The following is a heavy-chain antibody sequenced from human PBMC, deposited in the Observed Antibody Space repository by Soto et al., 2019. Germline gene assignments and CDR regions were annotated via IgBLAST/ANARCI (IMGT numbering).Heavy chain of an antibody. Sequence: ASVKVSCKASGYTFTSYDINWVRQATGQGLEWMGWMNPNSGNTGYAQKFQGRVTMTRNTSISTAYMELSSLRSEDTAVYYCARGPADYDFWSGYYSRGAFDIWRQGTMVTVSS. J-gene: IGHJ3*02. CDR2: MNPNSGNT. CDR1: GYTFTSYD. CDR3: ARGPADYDFWSGYYSRGAFDI. D-gene: IGHD3-3*01. V-gene: IGHV1-8*01.